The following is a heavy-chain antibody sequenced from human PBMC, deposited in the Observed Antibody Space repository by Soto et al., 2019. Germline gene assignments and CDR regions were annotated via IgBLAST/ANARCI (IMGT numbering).Heavy chain of an antibody. CDR1: GFTFSSYA. J-gene: IGHJ4*02. Sequence: GGSLRLSCAATGFTFSSYAMSWVRQAPGKGLEWVSVISGSGGGTYYADSVKGRFTISRDKSKNTLYLQMNSLRVEDTAVFYCAKTAAARPNLYLHSWGQGTLVTVSS. CDR3: AKTAAARPNLYLHS. V-gene: IGHV3-23*01. D-gene: IGHD6-6*01. CDR2: ISGSGGGT.